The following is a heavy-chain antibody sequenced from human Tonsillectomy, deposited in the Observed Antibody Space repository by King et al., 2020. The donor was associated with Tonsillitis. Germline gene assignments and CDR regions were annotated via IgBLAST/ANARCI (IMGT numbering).Heavy chain of an antibody. Sequence: QLVQSGAEVKKPGSSVKVSCEASGGSFSSYSFSWVRQAPGQGLEWMGMIIPLFGTATFAQKFQGRVTLTADESTTTLYMELNSLRSDDTAVYYCARDSATMGNYFDDWGQGTLITVSS. V-gene: IGHV1-69*15. CDR2: IIPLFGTA. J-gene: IGHJ4*02. CDR3: ARDSATMGNYFDD. CDR1: GGSFSSYS. D-gene: IGHD1-26*01.